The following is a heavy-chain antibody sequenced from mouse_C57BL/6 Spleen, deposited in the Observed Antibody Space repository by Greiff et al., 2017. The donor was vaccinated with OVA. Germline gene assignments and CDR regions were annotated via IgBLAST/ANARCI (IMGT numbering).Heavy chain of an antibody. CDR3: RRVGTYWDSDY. D-gene: IGHD4-1*01. V-gene: IGHV1-55*01. J-gene: IGHJ2*01. CDR2: IYPGSGST. CDR1: GYTFTSYW. Sequence: QVQLQQPGAELVKPGASVKMSCKASGYTFTSYWITWVKQRPGQGLEWIGDIYPGSGSTNYTEKFKSKATLTVDTSSSTAYMQLSSLTSDDATVYCCRRVGTYWDSDYWGKGTTLTVSS.